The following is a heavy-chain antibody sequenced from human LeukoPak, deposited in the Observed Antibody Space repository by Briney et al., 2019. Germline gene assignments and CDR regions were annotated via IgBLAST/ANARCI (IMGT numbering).Heavy chain of an antibody. Sequence: GGSLRLSCAASGFTFSSYAMSWVRQAPGKGLEWVPAISGSGGSTYYADSVKGRFTISSDNSKNTLYLQMNSLRAEDTAVYYCAKAPFYGYNLLRNDNYFDYWGQGTLVTVSS. CDR2: ISGSGGST. V-gene: IGHV3-23*01. CDR3: AKAPFYGYNLLRNDNYFDY. D-gene: IGHD5-24*01. J-gene: IGHJ4*02. CDR1: GFTFSSYA.